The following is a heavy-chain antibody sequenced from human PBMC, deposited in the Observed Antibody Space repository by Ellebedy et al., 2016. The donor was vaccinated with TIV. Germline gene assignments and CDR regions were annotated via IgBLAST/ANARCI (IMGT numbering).Heavy chain of an antibody. J-gene: IGHJ6*02. Sequence: SVKVSCXASGGTFSSYAISWVRQAPGQGLEWMGGIIPIFGTANYAQKFQGRVTITADESTSTAYMELSSLRSEDTAVYYCAKASEIVVPAAILYYGMDVWGQGTTVTVSS. CDR3: AKASEIVVPAAILYYGMDV. V-gene: IGHV1-69*13. CDR1: GGTFSSYA. CDR2: IIPIFGTA. D-gene: IGHD2-2*01.